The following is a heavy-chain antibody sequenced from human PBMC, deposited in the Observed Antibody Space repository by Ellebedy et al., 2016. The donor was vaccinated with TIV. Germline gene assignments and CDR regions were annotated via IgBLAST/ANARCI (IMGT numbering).Heavy chain of an antibody. CDR3: ARGGDNSSPPNGMDV. D-gene: IGHD3-10*01. Sequence: GSLRLSCAVHGGSFSGSYWSWIRQPPGKGLEWIGEIIYSGGIYYNPSLRSRVTISVDTSKNQFSLKLSSVTAADTAVYYCARGGDNSSPPNGMDVWGQGTTVTVSS. CDR2: IIYSGGI. V-gene: IGHV4-34*01. CDR1: GGSFSGSY. J-gene: IGHJ6*02.